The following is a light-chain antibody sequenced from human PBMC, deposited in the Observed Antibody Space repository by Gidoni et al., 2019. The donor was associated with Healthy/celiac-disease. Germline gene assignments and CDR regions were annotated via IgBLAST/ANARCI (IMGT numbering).Light chain of an antibody. V-gene: IGKV1-39*01. CDR2: AAS. Sequence: DIQMTQSPSSLSASVGDRVTITCRASQSISSYLNWYQQKPGKAPKLLIYAASSLQSGVPSRFSGSGSGTDFTLTISSLQPEDFATYYCQQSYSTLCSFXQXTKLEIK. CDR1: QSISSY. CDR3: QQSYSTLCS. J-gene: IGKJ2*04.